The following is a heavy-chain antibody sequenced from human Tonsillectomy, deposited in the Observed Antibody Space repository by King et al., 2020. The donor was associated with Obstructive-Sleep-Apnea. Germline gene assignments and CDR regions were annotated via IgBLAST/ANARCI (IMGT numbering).Heavy chain of an antibody. Sequence: QLVQSGAEVKKPGASLKVSCKASGYTFTGYYVHWVRQAPGQGLEWMGWINPGSGGTNCAQKFQGWVTMTRDTSISTAYMELNRLRSDDTAVYYCARERAGGSEAFDIWDQGTMVTVSS. CDR2: INPGSGGT. D-gene: IGHD3-16*01. V-gene: IGHV1-2*04. J-gene: IGHJ3*02. CDR3: ARERAGGSEAFDI. CDR1: GYTFTGYY.